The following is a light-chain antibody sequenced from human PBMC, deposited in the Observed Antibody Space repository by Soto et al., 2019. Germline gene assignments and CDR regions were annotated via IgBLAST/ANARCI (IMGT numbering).Light chain of an antibody. CDR1: SGSVSTTYY. Sequence: QTVVTQEPSSSVSPGGTVTLTCGLTSGSVSTTYYPSWYQQTPGQAPRTLIYSTNILSSGVPDRFSGSILGNKAALTITGAQADDESDYHCMLYMGGGLVVFGGGTKLTVL. CDR3: MLYMGGGLVV. V-gene: IGLV8-61*01. J-gene: IGLJ2*01. CDR2: STN.